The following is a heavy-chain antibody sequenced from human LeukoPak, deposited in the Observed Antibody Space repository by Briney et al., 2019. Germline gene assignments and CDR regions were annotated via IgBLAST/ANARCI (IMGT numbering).Heavy chain of an antibody. Sequence: DPGGSLRLSCAASGFTFSSCSMNWVRQAPGKGLEWVSSISSSSSYIYYTDSVKGRFTISRDNAKNSLYLQMNRLRAEDTAVYYCARGSDILTGYPENAFDIWGQGTMVTVSS. V-gene: IGHV3-21*01. D-gene: IGHD3-9*01. CDR2: ISSSSSYI. CDR1: GFTFSSCS. CDR3: ARGSDILTGYPENAFDI. J-gene: IGHJ3*02.